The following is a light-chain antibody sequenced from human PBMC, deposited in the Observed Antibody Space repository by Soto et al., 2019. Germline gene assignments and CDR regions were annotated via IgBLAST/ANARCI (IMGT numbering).Light chain of an antibody. CDR3: HQYGSSSYT. CDR2: GAS. V-gene: IGKV3-20*01. CDR1: QSVRTNY. J-gene: IGKJ2*01. Sequence: DNVLTQSPDTLSLSPGDAATLSCRASQSVRTNYLAWYQQKHGQAPRLLIYGASSRATGIPDRFSGSGSGTDVSLTVTRLEPEDFAVYYLHQYGSSSYTFGQGTKLDIK.